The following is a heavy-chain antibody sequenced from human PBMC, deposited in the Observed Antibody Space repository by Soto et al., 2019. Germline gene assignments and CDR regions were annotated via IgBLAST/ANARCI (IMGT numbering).Heavy chain of an antibody. CDR3: ARVQSTSWGYYYAVDV. J-gene: IGHJ6*01. Sequence: PSETLCITCRLCAGSISTYRWICKRQAPGKGLEWIGFISYSGSTNYNPALTSRVTISVDTSKDQISLRPNSVTAADTAVYYCARVQSTSWGYYYAVDVWGQGTTVTVSS. D-gene: IGHD2-2*01. CDR1: AGSISTYR. V-gene: IGHV4-59*01. CDR2: ISYSGST.